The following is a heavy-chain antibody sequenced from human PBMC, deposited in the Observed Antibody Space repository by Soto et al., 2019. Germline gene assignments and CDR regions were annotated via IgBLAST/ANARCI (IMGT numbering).Heavy chain of an antibody. J-gene: IGHJ4*02. CDR3: AKFGMATTKRSPPYYIDY. Sequence: TGGSLRLSCAASGFTFSSYAMSWVRQAPGKWLEWVSSISGSGGGTYYADSVKGRFTFSRDNSKNTLYLQMNSLRAEDTAVYYCAKFGMATTKRSPPYYIDYWGQGXLVTVSS. CDR2: ISGSGGGT. V-gene: IGHV3-23*01. D-gene: IGHD1-1*01. CDR1: GFTFSSYA.